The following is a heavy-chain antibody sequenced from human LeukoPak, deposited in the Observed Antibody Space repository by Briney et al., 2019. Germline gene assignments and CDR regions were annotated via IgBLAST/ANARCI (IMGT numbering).Heavy chain of an antibody. CDR1: GGSISSSSYY. Sequence: SETLSLTCTVSGGSISSSSYYWGWIRQPPGKGLEWIGSIYYSGSTYYNPSLKSRVTISVDTSKNQFSLKLSSVTAADTAVYYCARRIGYIPYYFDYWGQGTLVTVSS. CDR2: IYYSGST. V-gene: IGHV4-39*01. J-gene: IGHJ4*02. D-gene: IGHD2-2*02. CDR3: ARRIGYIPYYFDY.